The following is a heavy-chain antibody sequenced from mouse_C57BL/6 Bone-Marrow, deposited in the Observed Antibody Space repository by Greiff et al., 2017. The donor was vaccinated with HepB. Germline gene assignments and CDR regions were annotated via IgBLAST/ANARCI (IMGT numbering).Heavy chain of an antibody. CDR1: GYSITSGYY. D-gene: IGHD1-1*01. CDR3: ARKGYYYGSSFYYYAMDY. Sequence: ESGPGLVKPSQSLSLTCSVTGYSITSGYYWNWIRQFPGNKLEWMGYISYDGSNNYNPSLKNRISITRDTSKNQFFLKLNSVTTEDTATYYCARKGYYYGSSFYYYAMDYWGQGTSVTVSS. V-gene: IGHV3-6*01. J-gene: IGHJ4*01. CDR2: ISYDGSN.